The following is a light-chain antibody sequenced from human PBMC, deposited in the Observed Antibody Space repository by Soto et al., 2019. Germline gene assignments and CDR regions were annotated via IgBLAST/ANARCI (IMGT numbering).Light chain of an antibody. J-gene: IGKJ4*01. Sequence: DIQMTQSPSSLSASVGDRVTITCRASQSISRYLNWYQQKPGKAPKVLISGASTLHNGVPSRFSGRGSGTDFTLTISSLQPEDVATYYCQQSLSTLLTFGGGTKVDIK. V-gene: IGKV1-39*01. CDR3: QQSLSTLLT. CDR2: GAS. CDR1: QSISRY.